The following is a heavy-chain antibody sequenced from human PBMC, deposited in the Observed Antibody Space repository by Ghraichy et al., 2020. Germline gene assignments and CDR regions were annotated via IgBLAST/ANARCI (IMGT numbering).Heavy chain of an antibody. CDR2: IHYSGST. J-gene: IGHJ6*02. D-gene: IGHD1-26*01. Sequence: SQTLSLTCTVSGYSISSGYYWGWIRQSPGKGLEWIGSIHYSGSTYNNPSVKSRVIISVDTAKNQFFLKVSAVTAADTAVYHCARDRSRYTGSYYYYYGIDVWGQGTTVTVSS. CDR1: GYSISSGYY. V-gene: IGHV4-38-2*02. CDR3: ARDRSRYTGSYYYYYGIDV.